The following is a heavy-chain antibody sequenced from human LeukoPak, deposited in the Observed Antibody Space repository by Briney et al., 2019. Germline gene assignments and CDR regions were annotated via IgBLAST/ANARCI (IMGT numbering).Heavy chain of an antibody. J-gene: IGHJ4*02. CDR3: ARWAAAGSEFDY. CDR2: IYYSGST. D-gene: IGHD6-13*01. CDR1: GGSISSYY. V-gene: IGHV4-59*08. Sequence: SETLSLTCTVSGGSISSYYWSWIRQPPGKGLEWIGYIYYSGSTNYNPSLKSRVTISVDTSKNQFSLKLSSVTAADTAVYYCARWAAAGSEFDYWGQGTLVTVSS.